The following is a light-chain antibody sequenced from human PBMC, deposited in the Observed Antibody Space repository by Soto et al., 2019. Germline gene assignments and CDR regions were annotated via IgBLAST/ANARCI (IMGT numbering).Light chain of an antibody. CDR2: DVS. CDR3: SSHTSRSTLV. Sequence: QSALTQPTSVSGSPGQSITISCTGTSSDVGGYDYVSWYQHHPGKVPKLMIYDVSNRPSGVSNRFSGSKSGNTASLTISGLQAEQEADYYCSSHTSRSTLVFGTGTKLTVL. J-gene: IGLJ1*01. V-gene: IGLV2-14*03. CDR1: SSDVGGYDY.